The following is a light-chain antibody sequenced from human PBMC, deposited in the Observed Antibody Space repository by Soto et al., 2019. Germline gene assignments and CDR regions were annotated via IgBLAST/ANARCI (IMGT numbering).Light chain of an antibody. V-gene: IGKV1-39*01. Sequence: DIQMTQSPSSLSASVGDRVTITCRASQSIRSYLNWYQQKPGKAPKLLIYPASSLQSGVASRFSGSGSRRDFAPTISSLQPENLGTHLCQQSYSTLFNFGHGTIVDI. J-gene: IGKJ3*01. CDR2: PAS. CDR3: QQSYSTLFN. CDR1: QSIRSY.